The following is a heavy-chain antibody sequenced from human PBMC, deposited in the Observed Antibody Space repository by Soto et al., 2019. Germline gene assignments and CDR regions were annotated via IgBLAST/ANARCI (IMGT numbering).Heavy chain of an antibody. D-gene: IGHD2-8*01. J-gene: IGHJ2*01. Sequence: GGSLRLSCAASGFTVSSNYMSWVRQAPGKGLEWVSVIYSGGSTYYADSVKGRFTISRHNSKNTLYLQMNSLRAEDTAVYYCARVGGYCTNGVCRDLPYWYFDLWGRDTLVTVSS. CDR2: IYSGGST. V-gene: IGHV3-53*04. CDR1: GFTVSSNY. CDR3: ARVGGYCTNGVCRDLPYWYFDL.